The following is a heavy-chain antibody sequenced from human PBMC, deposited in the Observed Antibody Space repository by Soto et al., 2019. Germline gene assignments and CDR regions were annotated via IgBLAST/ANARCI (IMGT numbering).Heavy chain of an antibody. CDR2: IYHSGST. CDR3: AKKGYFDWSNWFDP. CDR1: GDSISSSNW. J-gene: IGHJ5*02. D-gene: IGHD3-9*01. Sequence: SSETLSLTCAVSGDSISSSNWWSWVRQPPGKGLEWIGEIYHSGSTNYNPSLKSRVTISVDKSKNQFSLKLSSVTAADTAVYYCAKKGYFDWSNWFDPWGQGTLVTV. V-gene: IGHV4-4*02.